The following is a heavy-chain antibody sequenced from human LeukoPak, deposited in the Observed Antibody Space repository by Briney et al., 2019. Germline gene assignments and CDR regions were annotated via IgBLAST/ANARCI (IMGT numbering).Heavy chain of an antibody. CDR1: GGSISSYY. D-gene: IGHD2-2*02. CDR2: IYYSGST. CDR3: ARDCSSTSCYRRFDY. J-gene: IGHJ4*02. V-gene: IGHV4-59*01. Sequence: SETLSLTCTVSGGSISSYYWSWIRRPPGKGLEWIGYIYYSGSTNYNPSLKSRVTISVDTSKNQFSLKLSSVTAADTAVYYCARDCSSTSCYRRFDYWGQGTLVTVSS.